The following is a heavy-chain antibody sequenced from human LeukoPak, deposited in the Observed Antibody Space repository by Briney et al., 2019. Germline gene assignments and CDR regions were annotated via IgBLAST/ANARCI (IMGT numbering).Heavy chain of an antibody. Sequence: GGSLTLSCTASGFTISSYAMSWVRHHPPEGLEWVSGISGSGGNTYYADSVKGRFTISRDNSKNTLYLQMNSLRAEDTAVYFCAKAGSQRPDYWGQGTLVTVSS. D-gene: IGHD6-13*01. CDR3: AKAGSQRPDY. V-gene: IGHV3-23*01. CDR1: GFTISSYA. CDR2: ISGSGGNT. J-gene: IGHJ4*02.